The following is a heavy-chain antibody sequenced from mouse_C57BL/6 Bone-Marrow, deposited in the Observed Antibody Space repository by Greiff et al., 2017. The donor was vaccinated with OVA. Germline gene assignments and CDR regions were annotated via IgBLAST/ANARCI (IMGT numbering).Heavy chain of an antibody. CDR1: GYTFTSYW. V-gene: IGHV1-50*01. CDR2: IDPSDSYT. CDR3: ARLYGSSYCAMDY. D-gene: IGHD1-1*01. Sequence: QVQLKQPGAELVKPGASVKLSCKASGYTFTSYWMQWVKQRPGQGLEWIGEIDPSDSYTNYNQKFKGKATLTVDTSSSTAYMQLSSLTSEDSAVYYCARLYGSSYCAMDYWGQGTSVTVSS. J-gene: IGHJ4*01.